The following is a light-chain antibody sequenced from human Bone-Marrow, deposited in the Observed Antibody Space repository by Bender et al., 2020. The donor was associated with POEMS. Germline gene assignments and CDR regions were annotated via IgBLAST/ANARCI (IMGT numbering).Light chain of an antibody. V-gene: IGLV2-14*03. J-gene: IGLJ2*01. CDR1: SSDVGGYNY. Sequence: QSALTQTASVSGSPGQSITISCTGTSSDVGGYNYVSWYQQHPGKAPKLMIYDVSNRPSGISNRFSGSKSGNTASLTISGLQAEDEADYYCSSYTSDITLLIFGGGTKLTVL. CDR2: DVS. CDR3: SSYTSDITLLI.